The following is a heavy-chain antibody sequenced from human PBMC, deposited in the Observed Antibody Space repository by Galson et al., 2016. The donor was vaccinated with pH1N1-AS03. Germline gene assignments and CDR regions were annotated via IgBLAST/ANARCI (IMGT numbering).Heavy chain of an antibody. CDR1: GYIFTGFY. Sequence: SVKVSCKASGYIFTGFYVHWVRQAPGQGLEWMGWINPNNGVTYYAQKFQAWVTMTGDTSISTAYLELYGLKSDDTAVYYCARDPRGPCSSATCATTYYYDMDVWGQGTTVIVSS. CDR2: INPNNGVT. D-gene: IGHD2/OR15-2a*01. J-gene: IGHJ6*02. V-gene: IGHV1-2*04. CDR3: ARDPRGPCSSATCATTYYYDMDV.